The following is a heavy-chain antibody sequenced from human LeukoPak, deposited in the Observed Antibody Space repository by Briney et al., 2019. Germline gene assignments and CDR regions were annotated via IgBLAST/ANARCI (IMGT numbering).Heavy chain of an antibody. CDR1: GGTFSSYA. V-gene: IGHV1-69*05. D-gene: IGHD5-12*01. Sequence: ASVKVSCKASGGTFSSYAISWVRQAPGQGLEWMGGIIPIFGTANYAQKFQGRVTITTDESTSTAYMELSSLRSEDTAVYYCARDGGGATLDAFDIWGQGTMVTVSS. CDR3: ARDGGGATLDAFDI. CDR2: IIPIFGTA. J-gene: IGHJ3*02.